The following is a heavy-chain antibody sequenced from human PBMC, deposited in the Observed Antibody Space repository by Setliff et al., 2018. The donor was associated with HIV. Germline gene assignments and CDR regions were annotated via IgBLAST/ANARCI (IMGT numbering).Heavy chain of an antibody. D-gene: IGHD1-7*01. CDR3: AKNTPSIINYPYYYYMDV. J-gene: IGHJ6*03. Sequence: GGSLRLSCAASGFTFSTYAMSWVRQAPGKGLEWVSVISGSGTTTYYADSVKGRFTISRDNSKSTLYLQMNSLRDGDTALYYCAKNTPSIINYPYYYYMDVWGKGTTVTVSS. V-gene: IGHV3-23*01. CDR2: ISGSGTTT. CDR1: GFTFSTYA.